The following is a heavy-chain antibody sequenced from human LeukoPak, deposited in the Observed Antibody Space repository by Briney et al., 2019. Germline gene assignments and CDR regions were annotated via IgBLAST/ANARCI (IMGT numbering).Heavy chain of an antibody. CDR1: GSTFSGYW. V-gene: IGHV3-74*01. D-gene: IGHD1-14*01. CDR3: TTGTGNYYYY. J-gene: IGHJ4*02. Sequence: GGSLRLSCAASGSTFSGYWMHRVRQAPGKGLVWVSRVKSDGSDTIYADSVKGRFTISRDNAKNTLYLQMDSLRAEDTAVYYCTTGTGNYYYYWGQGTLVTVAS. CDR2: VKSDGSDT.